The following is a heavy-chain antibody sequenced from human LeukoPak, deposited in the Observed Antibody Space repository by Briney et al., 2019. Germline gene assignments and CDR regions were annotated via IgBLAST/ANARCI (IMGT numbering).Heavy chain of an antibody. J-gene: IGHJ4*02. CDR2: ISWDGGST. CDR3: AKDRYSSGWYRGEYYFDY. D-gene: IGHD6-19*01. Sequence: GGSPRLSCAASGFTFDDYTMHWVRQAPGKGLEWVSLISWDGGSTYYADSVKGRFTISRDNSKNSLYLQMNSLRTEDTALYYCAKDRYSSGWYRGEYYFDYWGQGTLVTVSS. CDR1: GFTFDDYT. V-gene: IGHV3-43*01.